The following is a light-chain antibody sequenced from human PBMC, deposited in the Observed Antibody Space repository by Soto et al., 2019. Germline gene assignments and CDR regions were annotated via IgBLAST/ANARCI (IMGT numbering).Light chain of an antibody. V-gene: IGLV4-69*01. CDR2: LNSDGSH. J-gene: IGLJ2*01. CDR1: SGHSSYA. CDR3: QTWGTGILVV. Sequence: QLVLTQSPFASASLGASVKLTCTLSSGHSSYAIAWHQQQPEKGPRYLMKLNSDGSHSKGDGIPDRFSGSSSGAERYLTISSLQSEDEADYYCQTWGTGILVVFGGGTKVTVL.